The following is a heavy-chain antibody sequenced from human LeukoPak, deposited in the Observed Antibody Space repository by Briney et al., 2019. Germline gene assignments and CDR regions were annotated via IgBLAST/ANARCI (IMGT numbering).Heavy chain of an antibody. CDR2: IYYTGST. Sequence: SETLSLTCTVSGDSISSFYWSWIRQPPGKGLEWIGYIYYTGSTNYNPSLKSRVTISADTSKNQFSLKLSSVTAADTAVYYCASMVRDFDYWGQGTLVTVSS. CDR3: ASMVRDFDY. D-gene: IGHD3-10*01. V-gene: IGHV4-59*01. CDR1: GDSISSFY. J-gene: IGHJ4*02.